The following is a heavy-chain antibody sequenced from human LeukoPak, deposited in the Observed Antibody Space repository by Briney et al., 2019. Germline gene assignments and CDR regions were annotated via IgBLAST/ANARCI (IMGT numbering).Heavy chain of an antibody. CDR2: FDPEDGGT. CDR1: GYTLTELS. D-gene: IGHD3-9*01. Sequence: ALVKVSCKVSGYTLTELSMHWVRQIPGKGLEWMGGFDPEDGGTLYAQKFQGRVTMTEDSSTDTASMELSSLRSEDTAVYYCAPLTNPLYDLLTGDRHFDYWGQGTLVTVSS. J-gene: IGHJ4*02. CDR3: APLTNPLYDLLTGDRHFDY. V-gene: IGHV1-24*01.